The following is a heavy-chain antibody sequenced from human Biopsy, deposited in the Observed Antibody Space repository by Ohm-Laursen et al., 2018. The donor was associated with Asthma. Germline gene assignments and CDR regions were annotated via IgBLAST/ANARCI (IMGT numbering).Heavy chain of an antibody. CDR3: ARDLSGYCTSSACYGFDS. J-gene: IGHJ5*01. Sequence: SQTLSLTCVVSGDSICSRGGHYWSWIRQHPGKGLEWIGYINYSGSTFYSPSLESRVTVSVDTSKNQFSLKLSSVTAADTAVYYCARDLSGYCTSSACYGFDSWGQGTLVTVSS. D-gene: IGHD2-8*01. CDR1: GDSICSRGGHY. V-gene: IGHV4-31*11. CDR2: INYSGST.